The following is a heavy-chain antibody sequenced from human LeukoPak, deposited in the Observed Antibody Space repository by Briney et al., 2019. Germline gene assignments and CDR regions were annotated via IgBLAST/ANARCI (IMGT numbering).Heavy chain of an antibody. D-gene: IGHD3-10*01. Sequence: ASVKVSCKAFGYTFTSYGISWVRQAPGQGLEWMGWISAYNGNTNYAQKLQGRVTMTTDSSTSTAYMELRSLRSDDTAVYYCARSFRSYYYGSGTWGLGYWGQGTLVTVSS. CDR2: ISAYNGNT. V-gene: IGHV1-18*01. J-gene: IGHJ4*02. CDR1: GYTFTSYG. CDR3: ARSFRSYYYGSGTWGLGY.